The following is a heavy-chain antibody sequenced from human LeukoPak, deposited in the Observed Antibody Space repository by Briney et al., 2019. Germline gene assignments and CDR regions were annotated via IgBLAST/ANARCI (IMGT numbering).Heavy chain of an antibody. J-gene: IGHJ4*02. CDR3: ARGGYYYDSSGYLTPTFDY. CDR1: GFTFSSYG. CDR2: IWYDGGNK. D-gene: IGHD3-22*01. Sequence: GGSLRLSCAASGFTFSSYGMHWVRQAPGKGLEWVAVIWYDGGNKYYADSVKGRFTISRDNSKNTLYLQMNSLRAEDTAVYYCARGGYYYDSSGYLTPTFDYWGQGTLVTVSS. V-gene: IGHV3-33*01.